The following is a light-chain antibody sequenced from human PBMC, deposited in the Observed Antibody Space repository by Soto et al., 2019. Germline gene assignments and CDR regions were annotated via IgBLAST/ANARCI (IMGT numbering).Light chain of an antibody. CDR2: DAS. Sequence: EIVLTQSPATLSLSPGERAILSCRASQSVGTYLAWYQQKPGQAPRLLIYDASNRATGIPARFGGSGSGTDFTLTINSLEHEDFEVYYCQQRSNWPGTFGPGTKVDIK. V-gene: IGKV3-11*01. J-gene: IGKJ3*01. CDR3: QQRSNWPGT. CDR1: QSVGTY.